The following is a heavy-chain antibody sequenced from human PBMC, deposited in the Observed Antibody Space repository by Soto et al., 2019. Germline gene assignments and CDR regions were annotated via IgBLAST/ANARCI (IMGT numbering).Heavy chain of an antibody. Sequence: QVQLVQSGAEEKKPGASVKVSCKASGYTFTSYAIHWVRQAPGQRLEWMGWINTGNGHTKYSQKFRGRVTITRDTSASTAYMELSSLRSEDTAVYYCASGGGYNWNYDWFDPWGQGTLVTVSS. J-gene: IGHJ5*02. CDR2: INTGNGHT. CDR3: ASGGGYNWNYDWFDP. CDR1: GYTFTSYA. V-gene: IGHV1-3*04. D-gene: IGHD1-7*01.